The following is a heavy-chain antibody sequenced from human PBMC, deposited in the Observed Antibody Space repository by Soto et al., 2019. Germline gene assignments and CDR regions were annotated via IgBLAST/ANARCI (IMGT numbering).Heavy chain of an antibody. CDR3: ARPDDTQDVWYDTYDI. V-gene: IGHV5-51*01. D-gene: IGHD3-9*01. CDR1: DYTFTPYW. Sequence: GESLKISCKGFDYTFTPYWICWVRQMPWKGLEWMGIINRRDSDIKYSPPFEGQVTISADKSINTAFLQWRSLKASATAMYYCARPDDTQDVWYDTYDIWGQGTMVTVSS. J-gene: IGHJ3*02. CDR2: INRRDSDI.